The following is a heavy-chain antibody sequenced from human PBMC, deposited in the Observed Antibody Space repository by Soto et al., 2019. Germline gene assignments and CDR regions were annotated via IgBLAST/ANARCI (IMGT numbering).Heavy chain of an antibody. CDR1: GFTFSIYW. CDR2: INSDESST. Sequence: GGSLRLSCAASGFTFSIYWMHWVRQAPGKGLVWVSRINSDESSTSYADSVKGRFTISRDNAKNTLYLQMNSLRAEDTAVYYCARSVSDIVVVPAALYYYYYGMDVWGQVTTVTVSS. D-gene: IGHD2-2*01. CDR3: ARSVSDIVVVPAALYYYYYGMDV. J-gene: IGHJ6*02. V-gene: IGHV3-74*01.